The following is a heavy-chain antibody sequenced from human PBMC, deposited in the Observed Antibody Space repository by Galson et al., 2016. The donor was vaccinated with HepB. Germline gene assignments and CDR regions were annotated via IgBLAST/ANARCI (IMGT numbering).Heavy chain of an antibody. V-gene: IGHV3-15*01. CDR2: IKTKSDGGAT. Sequence: SLRLSCAGSGFTFSNAWMSWVRQAPGKGLEWVGRIKTKSDGGATDYAAPVEGRFTIPRDDSQDTLYLQMNSLTTDDTAVYYCATGKGYLYDFWGQGTLVTVSS. J-gene: IGHJ4*02. D-gene: IGHD5-18*01. CDR1: GFTFSNAW. CDR3: ATGKGYLYDF.